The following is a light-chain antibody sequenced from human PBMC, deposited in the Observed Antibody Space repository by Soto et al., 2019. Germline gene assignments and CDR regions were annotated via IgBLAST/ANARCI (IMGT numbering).Light chain of an antibody. CDR3: QQYGGSVT. V-gene: IGKV3-20*01. CDR2: STS. CDR1: QSVNNNY. Sequence: EIVLTQSPGTLSLFPGERATLSCRASQSVNNNYLGWYQQKPGQAPRLLIYSTSRRSRGIPDRFSGSGSGTDFTLTISRLAPEDFAGYYCQQYGGSVTFGGGTKVVMK. J-gene: IGKJ4*01.